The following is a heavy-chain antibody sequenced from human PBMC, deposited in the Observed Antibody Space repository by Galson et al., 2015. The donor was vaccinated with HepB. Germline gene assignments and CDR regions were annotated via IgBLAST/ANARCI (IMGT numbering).Heavy chain of an antibody. V-gene: IGHV1-69*04. CDR1: GGTFSNYA. Sequence: SVKVSCKASGGTFSNYAINWVRQAPGQGLEWMGRIIPTLNIANYAQKLQGRVTITADISTNTAYMELSSLRSEDTAIYYCARDRGGYDVYYYYGMDVWGQGTTVTVSS. J-gene: IGHJ6*02. CDR3: ARDRGGYDVYYYYGMDV. D-gene: IGHD5-12*01. CDR2: IIPTLNIA.